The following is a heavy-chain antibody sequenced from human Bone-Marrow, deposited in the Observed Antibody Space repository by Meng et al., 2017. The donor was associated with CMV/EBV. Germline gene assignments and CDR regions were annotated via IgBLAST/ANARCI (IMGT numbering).Heavy chain of an antibody. Sequence: SETLSLTCTVSGGSISSYYWSWIRQPPGKGLEWIGYIYYSGSTNYNPSLKSRVTISVDTSKNQFSLKLSSVTAADTAVYYCARITSFFGVANGWFDPWGQGTLVTVSS. CDR1: GGSISSYY. J-gene: IGHJ5*02. CDR2: IYYSGST. CDR3: ARITSFFGVANGWFDP. V-gene: IGHV4-59*01. D-gene: IGHD3-3*02.